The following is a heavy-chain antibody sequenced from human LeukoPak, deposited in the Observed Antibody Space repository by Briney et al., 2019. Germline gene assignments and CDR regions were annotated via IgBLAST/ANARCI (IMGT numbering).Heavy chain of an antibody. CDR2: IYTSGST. CDR3: ARWVYDSSGRTFLGAFDI. Sequence: SETLSLTCTVSGGSISSCYWSWIRQPAGKGLEWIGRIYTSGSTNYNPSLKSRVTMSVDTSKNQFSLKLSSVTAADTAVYYCARWVYDSSGRTFLGAFDIWGQGTMVTVSS. D-gene: IGHD3-22*01. J-gene: IGHJ3*02. CDR1: GGSISSCY. V-gene: IGHV4-4*07.